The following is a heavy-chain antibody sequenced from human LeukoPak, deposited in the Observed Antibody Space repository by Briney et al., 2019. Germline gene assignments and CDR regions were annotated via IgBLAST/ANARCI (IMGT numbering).Heavy chain of an antibody. V-gene: IGHV4-59*11. CDR2: ILYSGNT. Sequence: SETLSLTCTVSGDSISNHYWSWIRQPPGKGLVWIGYILYSGNTHYNPSLKSRVTMSVDTSKNQFSLRLSSVTPADTAVYYCARDRGEGIVGTFDYWGQGTLVTVSS. D-gene: IGHD1-26*01. CDR3: ARDRGEGIVGTFDY. CDR1: GDSISNHY. J-gene: IGHJ4*02.